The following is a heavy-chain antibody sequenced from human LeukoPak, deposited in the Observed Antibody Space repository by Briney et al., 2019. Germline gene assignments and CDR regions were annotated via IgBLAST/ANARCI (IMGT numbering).Heavy chain of an antibody. CDR2: IYHSGST. D-gene: IGHD3-9*01. V-gene: IGHV4-39*01. J-gene: IGHJ2*01. Sequence: PSETLSLTCTVSGGSISSSSYYWGWIRQPPGKGLEWIGSIYHSGSTYYNPSLKSRVTISVDTSKNQFSLKLSSVTAADTAVYYCARPKYYDILTGYNHYWYFDLWGRGTLVTVSS. CDR1: GGSISSSSYY. CDR3: ARPKYYDILTGYNHYWYFDL.